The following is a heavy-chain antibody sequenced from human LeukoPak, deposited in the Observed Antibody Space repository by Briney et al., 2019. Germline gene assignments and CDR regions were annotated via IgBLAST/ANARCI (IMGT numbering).Heavy chain of an antibody. CDR2: IRYDGNNK. V-gene: IGHV3-30*02. Sequence: PGGSLRLSCAASGFTFSDYSMHWVRQAPGKGLNWVAFIRYDGNNKYYADSVKGRFTISRGSSKNTLYLQMNSLGGEDTALYYCAKGRWGLTINNFDLWGQGTMVTVSS. D-gene: IGHD2-21*02. J-gene: IGHJ3*01. CDR3: AKGRWGLTINNFDL. CDR1: GFTFSDYS.